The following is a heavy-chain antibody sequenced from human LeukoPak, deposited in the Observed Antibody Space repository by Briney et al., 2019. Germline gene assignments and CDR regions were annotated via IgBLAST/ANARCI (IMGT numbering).Heavy chain of an antibody. CDR2: IYHSGST. V-gene: IGHV4-30-2*01. CDR1: GGSISSGGYS. D-gene: IGHD3-3*01. CDR3: ASTYYDFWSGHLCYFDY. Sequence: SETLSLTCAVSGGSISSGGYSWSWIRQPPGKGLEWIGYIYHSGSTYYNPSLKSRVTISVDRSKNQFSLKLSSVTAADTAVYYCASTYYDFWSGHLCYFDYWGQGTLVTVSS. J-gene: IGHJ4*02.